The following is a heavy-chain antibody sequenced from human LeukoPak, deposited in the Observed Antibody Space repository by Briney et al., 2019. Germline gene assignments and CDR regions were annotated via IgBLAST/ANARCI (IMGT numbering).Heavy chain of an antibody. J-gene: IGHJ3*02. CDR1: GFTFSSYS. Sequence: KTGGSLRLSCAASGFTFSSYSMNWVRQAPGKGLEWVSCISTSSSYIYYADSVKGRFTISRDNAKNSLYLQMNSLRAEDTAVYYCARVRLQPRTHLDDAFDIWGQGTMVTVSS. D-gene: IGHD1-14*01. CDR2: ISTSSSYI. V-gene: IGHV3-21*01. CDR3: ARVRLQPRTHLDDAFDI.